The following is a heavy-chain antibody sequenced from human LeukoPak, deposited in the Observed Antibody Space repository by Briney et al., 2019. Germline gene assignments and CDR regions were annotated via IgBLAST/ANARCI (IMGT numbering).Heavy chain of an antibody. J-gene: IGHJ5*02. CDR1: GFPFSGYW. V-gene: IGHV3-74*01. CDR3: ARSASGYDA. D-gene: IGHD5-12*01. Sequence: GGSLRLSCEASGFPFSGYWMHWVRQAPGKGLVWVSRIDDDGAGTTYADSVKGRFTISRDNAKNTLYLQMNSLRVEDTAVYYCARSASGYDAWGQGTLVTVCS. CDR2: IDDDGAGT.